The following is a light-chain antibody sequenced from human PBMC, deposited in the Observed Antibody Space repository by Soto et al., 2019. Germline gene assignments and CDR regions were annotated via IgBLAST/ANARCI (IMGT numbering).Light chain of an antibody. CDR1: QSVSSN. CDR3: QQCSNWPLT. CDR2: GAS. J-gene: IGKJ2*01. V-gene: IGKV3D-15*01. Sequence: EIVMTQSPATLSLSPGERATLSCRASQSVSSNLAWYQQKPGQAPRLLIYGASTRATGIPARFSGSGSGAEFTLTISSLQSEDFAIYCCQQCSNWPLTFGQGTKLEIK.